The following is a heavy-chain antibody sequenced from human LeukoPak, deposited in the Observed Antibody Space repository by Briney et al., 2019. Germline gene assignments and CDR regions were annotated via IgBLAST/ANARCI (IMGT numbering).Heavy chain of an antibody. V-gene: IGHV4-39*07. CDR2: IYYSGST. CDR3: ARGPYWYFDL. J-gene: IGHJ2*01. CDR1: GGSISSSSYY. Sequence: SETLSLTCTVSGGSISSSSYYWGWIRQPPGKGLEWIGSIYYSGSTYYNPSLKSRVTISVDTSKNQFSLKLSSVTAADTAVYYCARGPYWYFDLWGRGTLVTDSS.